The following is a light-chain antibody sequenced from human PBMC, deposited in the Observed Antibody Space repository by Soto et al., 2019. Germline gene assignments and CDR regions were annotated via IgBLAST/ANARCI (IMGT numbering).Light chain of an antibody. CDR1: RIGTER. CDR2: DDS. Sequence: SYELTQPPSVSVAPGQTARITCGGNRIGTERVHWYQQKPGQAPVLVVYDDSDRPSGIPERFSGSNSGNTATLTLSRVEAGDEADYYCQVWDTTINHVLFGGGTKLTVL. J-gene: IGLJ2*01. V-gene: IGLV3-21*02. CDR3: QVWDTTINHVL.